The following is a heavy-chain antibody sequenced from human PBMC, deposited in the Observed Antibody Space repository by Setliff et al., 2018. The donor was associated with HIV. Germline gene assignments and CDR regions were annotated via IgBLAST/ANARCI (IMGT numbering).Heavy chain of an antibody. J-gene: IGHJ4*02. CDR2: IVPLVDVK. CDR1: GGTFLNSA. Sequence: GASVKVSCNASGGTFLNSAINWVRQAPGQGLQWVGGIVPLVDVKQSAQPFLGRVTLTVDDSMTTAYMELTSLTSDDTAVYFCARSPLDYDGSDYYYRYFDLWGVGTLVTVSS. CDR3: ARSPLDYDGSDYYYRYFDL. V-gene: IGHV1-69*10. D-gene: IGHD3-22*01.